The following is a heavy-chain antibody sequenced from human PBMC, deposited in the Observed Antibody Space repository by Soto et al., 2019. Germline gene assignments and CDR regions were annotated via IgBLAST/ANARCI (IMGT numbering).Heavy chain of an antibody. CDR3: AVPTGIEVTGPDY. CDR1: GFTFSNYA. D-gene: IGHD6-19*01. J-gene: IGHJ4*02. V-gene: IGHV3-23*01. Sequence: GGSLRLSCGASGFTFSNYAMSWVRQAPGKGLQWVSAIGGSGVDTYYADSVKGRFTISRDNSRDTLYLQMSSLRADDTAVYYCAVPTGIEVTGPDYWGQGTLVTVSS. CDR2: IGGSGVDT.